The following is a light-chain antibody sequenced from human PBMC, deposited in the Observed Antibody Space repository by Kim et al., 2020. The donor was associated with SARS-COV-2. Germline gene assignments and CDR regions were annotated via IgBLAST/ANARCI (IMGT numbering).Light chain of an antibody. CDR3: QQANSFPLT. V-gene: IGKV1D-12*01. CDR2: AAS. J-gene: IGKJ4*01. Sequence: DIQMTQSPSSVSASVGNRVTITCRASQGINNCLAWYQQKPGKAPNLLIYAASNLQSGVPSRFSGSGSGTDFTLTISSLQPEDSATYYCQQANSFPLTFGGGTKVAIK. CDR1: QGINNC.